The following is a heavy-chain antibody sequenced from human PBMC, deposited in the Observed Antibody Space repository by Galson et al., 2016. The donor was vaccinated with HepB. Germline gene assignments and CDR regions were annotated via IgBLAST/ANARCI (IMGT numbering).Heavy chain of an antibody. CDR2: IYHSGST. Sequence: TLSLTCAVSGGSISSGGNSWSWIRQPPGKGLEWIGCIYHSGSTYYNASLKRRLPISVDRSKNQFPRKPSSVTAADTAVYYCARESSRYYDGSGNYFDHYYYMDVWGKGTTVTVSS. CDR3: ARESSRYYDGSGNYFDHYYYMDV. J-gene: IGHJ6*03. D-gene: IGHD3-10*01. CDR1: GGSISSGGNS. V-gene: IGHV4-30-2*01.